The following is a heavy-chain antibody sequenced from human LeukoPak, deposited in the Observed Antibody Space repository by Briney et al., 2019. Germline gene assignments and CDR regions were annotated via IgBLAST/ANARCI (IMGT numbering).Heavy chain of an antibody. CDR2: IYHSGST. Sequence: SETLSLTCTVSGYSDSSVYYWGWMRQSPGKGLEWIGSIYHSGSTYYNPSLKSRVTISVDTSKNQFSLKLSSVTAADTAVYYCARDQYSFSEVVGCWFDPWGQGTLVTVSS. CDR3: ARDQYSFSEVVGCWFDP. V-gene: IGHV4-38-2*02. J-gene: IGHJ5*02. CDR1: GYSDSSVYY. D-gene: IGHD5-18*01.